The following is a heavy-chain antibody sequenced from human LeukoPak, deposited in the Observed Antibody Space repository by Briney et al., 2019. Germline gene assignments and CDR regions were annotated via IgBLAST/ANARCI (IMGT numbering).Heavy chain of an antibody. CDR3: ARDLYSQY. Sequence: GGSLRLSCAASGFTFSAHWMSWVRQAPGKGLEWVANIKEDGSEKYYVDSVKGRFTISRDIAKNSLYLQMNSLRAEDTAVYYCARDLYSQYGGQGTLVTVSS. D-gene: IGHD2-21*01. CDR1: GFTFSAHW. J-gene: IGHJ4*02. CDR2: IKEDGSEK. V-gene: IGHV3-7*01.